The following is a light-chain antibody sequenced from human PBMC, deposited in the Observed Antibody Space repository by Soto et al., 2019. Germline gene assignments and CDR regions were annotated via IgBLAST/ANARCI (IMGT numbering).Light chain of an antibody. V-gene: IGLV1-44*01. CDR1: SSNIGSNI. Sequence: QSVLTQPPSASGTPGQRVTISCSGSSSNIGSNILNWYQQLPGTAPKLLIYTTNQRPSGVPDRFSGSKSGTSASLAISGLQSEDEADYYCAAWDDSLNGYVFGTGTKVTVL. CDR3: AAWDDSLNGYV. CDR2: TTN. J-gene: IGLJ1*01.